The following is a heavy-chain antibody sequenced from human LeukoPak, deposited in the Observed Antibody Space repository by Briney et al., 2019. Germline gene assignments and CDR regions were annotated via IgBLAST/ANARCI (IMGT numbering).Heavy chain of an antibody. J-gene: IGHJ4*02. CDR1: GFTFSNYA. CDR3: AKDSTWIQLWFDY. Sequence: QSGGSVRLSCAASGFTFSNYAMTWVRQAPGKGLEWVSVIGGSGVNAYYADSVKGRFTISRDNSKNTVYLQMNSLRADDTALYYCAKDSTWIQLWFDYWGQGTMVTVSS. CDR2: IGGSGVNA. V-gene: IGHV3-23*01. D-gene: IGHD5-18*01.